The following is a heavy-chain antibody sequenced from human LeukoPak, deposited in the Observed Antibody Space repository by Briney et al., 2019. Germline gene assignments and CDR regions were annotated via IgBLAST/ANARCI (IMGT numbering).Heavy chain of an antibody. D-gene: IGHD5-24*01. V-gene: IGHV4-59*08. CDR3: ARRRVEMAPITEGNWFDS. J-gene: IGHJ5*01. CDR1: GGSISSYY. CDR2: TSYSGRA. Sequence: SETLSLTCTVSGGSISSYYWSWIRQPPGRGLQWIGSTSYSGRANYNPSLKDRVTVSLDMSKNQFYLKVTSVTAADTAVYYCARRRVEMAPITEGNWFDSWGQGTPVTVSS.